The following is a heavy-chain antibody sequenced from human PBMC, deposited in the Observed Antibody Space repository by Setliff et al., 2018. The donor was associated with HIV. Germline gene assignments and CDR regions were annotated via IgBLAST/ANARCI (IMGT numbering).Heavy chain of an antibody. CDR2: ISGSGDSA. J-gene: IGHJ4*02. CDR3: ARAVHSGWYYFDY. V-gene: IGHV3-23*01. Sequence: GGSLRLSCAVSGFNFRTYAMSWVRQAPGKGLDWVSVISGSGDSACYADSVKGRFTISRDDSKNMLFLQMDSLRVEDTAVYYCARAVHSGWYYFDYWGQGTLVTVSS. CDR1: GFNFRTYA. D-gene: IGHD6-19*01.